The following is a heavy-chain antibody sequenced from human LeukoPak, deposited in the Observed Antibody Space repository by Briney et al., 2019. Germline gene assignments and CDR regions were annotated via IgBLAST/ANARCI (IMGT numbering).Heavy chain of an antibody. Sequence: GGSLRLSCAASGFTFSSYATSWVRQAPGKGLEWVSAISGSGGSTYYADSVKGRFTISRDNSKNTLYLQMNSLRAEDTAVYYCAKDPSMTTVTTEDYWGQGTLVTVSS. J-gene: IGHJ4*02. D-gene: IGHD4-17*01. CDR2: ISGSGGST. V-gene: IGHV3-23*01. CDR3: AKDPSMTTVTTEDY. CDR1: GFTFSSYA.